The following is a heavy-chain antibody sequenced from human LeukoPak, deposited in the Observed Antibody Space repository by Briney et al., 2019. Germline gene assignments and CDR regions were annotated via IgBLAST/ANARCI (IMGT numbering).Heavy chain of an antibody. CDR2: IYYSGST. CDR1: GGSFSAYY. J-gene: IGHJ5*02. Sequence: TPSETLSLTCAVYGGSFSAYYWSWIRQPPGKGLEWIGYIYYSGSTNYNPSLKSRVTISVDTSKNQFSLKLTSVTAADTAVYYCARDSGSSTHDPWGQGTLVTVSS. V-gene: IGHV4-59*01. D-gene: IGHD2-2*01. CDR3: ARDSGSSTHDP.